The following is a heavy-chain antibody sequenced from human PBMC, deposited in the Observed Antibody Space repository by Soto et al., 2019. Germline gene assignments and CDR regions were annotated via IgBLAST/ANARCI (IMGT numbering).Heavy chain of an antibody. D-gene: IGHD1-1*01. CDR3: AKAGTGGYYYYMDV. CDR1: GFTFDDYA. Sequence: EVQLVESGGGLVQPGRSLRLSCAASGFTFDDYAMHWVRQAPGKGLEWVSGISWNSGSIGYADSVKGRFTISRDNAKNSLYLQMNSLRAEDTALYYCAKAGTGGYYYYMDVWGKGTTVTVS. V-gene: IGHV3-9*01. CDR2: ISWNSGSI. J-gene: IGHJ6*03.